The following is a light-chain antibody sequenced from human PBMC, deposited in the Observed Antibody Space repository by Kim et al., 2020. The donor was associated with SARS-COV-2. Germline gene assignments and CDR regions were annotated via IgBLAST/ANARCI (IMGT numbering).Light chain of an antibody. CDR3: CSYAGTLINV. V-gene: IGLV2-11*01. CDR2: DVT. CDR1: SSDVGGYDY. J-gene: IGLJ1*01. Sequence: QSALTQPRSVSGSPGQSVTISCTGTSSDVGGYDYVSWCQQHPGKAPKLIIYDVTKRPSGVPDRFSGSKSGNTASLTISGLQVEDEADYYCCSYAGTLINVLGTGTRVT.